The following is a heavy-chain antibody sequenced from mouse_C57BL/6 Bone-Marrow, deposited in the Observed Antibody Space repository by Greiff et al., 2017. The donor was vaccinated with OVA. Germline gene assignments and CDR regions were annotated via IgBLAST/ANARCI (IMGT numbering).Heavy chain of an antibody. V-gene: IGHV1-20*01. D-gene: IGHD2-9*01. J-gene: IGHJ4*01. CDR2: INPYNGDT. Sequence: EVQLQQSGPELVKPGDSVKISCKASGYSFTGYFMNWVMQSHGKSLEWIGRINPYNGDTFYNQKFKGKATLTVDKSSSTAHMELRSLTSEDSAVYYCARPYYVYGYAMDYWGQGTSVTVSS. CDR1: GYSFTGYF. CDR3: ARPYYVYGYAMDY.